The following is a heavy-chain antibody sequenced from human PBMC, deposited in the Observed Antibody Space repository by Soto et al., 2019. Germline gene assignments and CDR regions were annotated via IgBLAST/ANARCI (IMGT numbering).Heavy chain of an antibody. CDR3: ARHSGGYDYYYYYYYMDV. Sequence: GESLKISCKGSGYSFTSYWIGWVRQMPGKGLEWMGIIYPGDSDTRYSPSFQGQVTISADKSISTAYLQWSSLKASDTAMYYCARHSGGYDYYYYYYYMDVWGKGTTVTVSS. CDR1: GYSFTSYW. V-gene: IGHV5-51*01. CDR2: IYPGDSDT. D-gene: IGHD5-12*01. J-gene: IGHJ6*03.